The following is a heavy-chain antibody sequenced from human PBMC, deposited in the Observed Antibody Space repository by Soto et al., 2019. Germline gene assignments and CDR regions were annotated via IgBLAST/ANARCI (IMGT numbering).Heavy chain of an antibody. CDR2: ISAYNGNT. D-gene: IGHD6-13*01. J-gene: IGHJ6*04. V-gene: IGHV1-18*01. CDR3: GGSSWARGYYYGLDV. Sequence: APGQGLEWIGWISAYNGNTNYAQKLQGRVTMTTDTSTSTAYMELRSLRSDDTAVYYGGGSSWARGYYYGLDVWGKGTTVTVSS.